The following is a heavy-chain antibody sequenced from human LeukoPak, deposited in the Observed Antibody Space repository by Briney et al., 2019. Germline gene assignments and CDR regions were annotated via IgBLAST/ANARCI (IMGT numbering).Heavy chain of an antibody. Sequence: SATLSLTCTVSGGAIRSSYWSWIRKPPGKGLEWIGYIYYSGSTNYNPSLMSRVTVSLDTSKNQFSLTLSSVTAADTAVYYCARAGITGRTVDYWGQGTLVTVSS. J-gene: IGHJ4*02. D-gene: IGHD1-20*01. CDR2: IYYSGST. CDR1: GGAIRSSY. V-gene: IGHV4-59*01. CDR3: ARAGITGRTVDY.